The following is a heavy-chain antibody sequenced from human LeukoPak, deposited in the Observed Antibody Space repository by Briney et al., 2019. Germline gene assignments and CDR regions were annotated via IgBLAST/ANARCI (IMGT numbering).Heavy chain of an antibody. CDR1: GFTVSINY. Sequence: PGGSLRLSCAASGFTVSINYISGARQAPGKGLEWVSFIYSAGNTYYADFVKGRFTISRHTSKNTLYLQMNGQRAESTGVYYCAKDYRSGSFHDFWGQGTLVTVSS. CDR3: AKDYRSGSFHDF. D-gene: IGHD3-10*01. V-gene: IGHV3-53*04. CDR2: IYSAGNT. J-gene: IGHJ4*02.